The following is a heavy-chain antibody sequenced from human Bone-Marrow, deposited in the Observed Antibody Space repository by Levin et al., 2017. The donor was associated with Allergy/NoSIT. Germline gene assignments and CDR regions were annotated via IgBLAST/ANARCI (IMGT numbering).Heavy chain of an antibody. CDR1: GFTFSDDY. J-gene: IGHJ2*01. CDR2: ISSSGSTV. CDR3: ARVKVTNRYWYFDL. V-gene: IGHV3-11*01. Sequence: GGSLRLSCAASGFTFSDDYMSWIRQAPGKGLEYISYISSSGSTVFYADSVKGRLTISRDNAKNSLHLEMNSLRAEDTARYYCARVKVTNRYWYFDLWGRGTLVTVSS. D-gene: IGHD2-21*02.